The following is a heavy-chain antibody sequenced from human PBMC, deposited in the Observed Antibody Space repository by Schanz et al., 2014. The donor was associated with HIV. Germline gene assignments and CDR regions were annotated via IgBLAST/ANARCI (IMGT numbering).Heavy chain of an antibody. CDR1: GFSFSDYH. CDR3: ARLRGFLWFGDHPYSFDY. Sequence: QVQLVESGGDLVKPGGSLRLSCTASGFSFSDYHMSWIRQAPGKGLAWVSSLSGSGSNIYYADSVKGRFTIYRDNGKNSLFLQMNSLRAEDTAVYYCARLRGFLWFGDHPYSFDYWGQGTLVTVSS. CDR2: LSGSGSNI. J-gene: IGHJ4*02. V-gene: IGHV3-11*01. D-gene: IGHD3-10*01.